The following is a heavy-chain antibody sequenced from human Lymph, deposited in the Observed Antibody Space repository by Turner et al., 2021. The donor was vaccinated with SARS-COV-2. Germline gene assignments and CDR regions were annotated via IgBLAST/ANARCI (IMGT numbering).Heavy chain of an antibody. CDR2: IIPMLDIA. Sequence: QVQLVQSGAEVKKPGSSVKVSCKASGGTFSSYAISWVRQAPGQGLEWMGGIIPMLDIANYAKKFQGRVTITAEKSTSTAYMELSSLRSEDTAVYYWARDVTGPLGYWGQGTLVTVSS. D-gene: IGHD1-20*01. CDR3: ARDVTGPLGY. J-gene: IGHJ4*02. CDR1: GGTFSSYA. V-gene: IGHV1-69*10.